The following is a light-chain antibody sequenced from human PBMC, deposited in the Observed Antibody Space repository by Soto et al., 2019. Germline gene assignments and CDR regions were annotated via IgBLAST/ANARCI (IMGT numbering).Light chain of an antibody. CDR2: EGS. J-gene: IGLJ2*01. Sequence: QSALTQPASVSGSPGQSITISCTGTSSDVGSYNLVSWYQQHPGKAPKLMIYEGSKRPSGVSNRFSGSKSGNTASLTNSGLQADDAADYYRSSYAGSSVVFGGGTKLTVL. V-gene: IGLV2-23*01. CDR3: SSYAGSSVV. CDR1: SSDVGSYNL.